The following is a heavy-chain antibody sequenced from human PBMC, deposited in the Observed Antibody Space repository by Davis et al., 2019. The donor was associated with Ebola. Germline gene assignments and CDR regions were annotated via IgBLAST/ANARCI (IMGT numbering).Heavy chain of an antibody. CDR3: TRVVNVPYYYYGMDV. CDR1: GFTFGDYA. V-gene: IGHV3-49*03. J-gene: IGHJ6*02. CDR2: IRSKAYGGTT. D-gene: IGHD4-23*01. Sequence: PGGSLRLSCTASGFTFGDYAMSWFRQAPGKGLEWVGFIRSKAYGGTTEYAASVKGRFTISRDDSKSIAYLQMNSLKTEDTAVYYCTRVVNVPYYYYGMDVWGQGTTVTVSS.